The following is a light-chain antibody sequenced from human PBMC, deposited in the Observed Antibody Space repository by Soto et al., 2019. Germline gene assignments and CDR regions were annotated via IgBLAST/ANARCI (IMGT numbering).Light chain of an antibody. V-gene: IGLV2-8*01. CDR3: SSYAGFNNYV. Sequence: QSPLTQLPSASGSPGQSFTISCTGTGGDVGGYNYVSWYQQHPGKVPRLIIYDVNKRPSGVPDRFSGSKSDNTASLTVSGLQAEDEADYYCSSYAGFNNYVFGTGTKLTVL. CDR1: GGDVGGYNY. J-gene: IGLJ1*01. CDR2: DVN.